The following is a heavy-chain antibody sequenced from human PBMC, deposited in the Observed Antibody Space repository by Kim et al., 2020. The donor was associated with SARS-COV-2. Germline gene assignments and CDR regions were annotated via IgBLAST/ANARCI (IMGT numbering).Heavy chain of an antibody. V-gene: IGHV4-34*01. J-gene: IGHJ6*02. CDR2: T. D-gene: IGHD1-26*01. Sequence: TNSDPSLESRVTISVDTSKNQFSLKLSSVPAADTAVYYCARQVGATSMDVWGQGTTVTVSS. CDR3: ARQVGATSMDV.